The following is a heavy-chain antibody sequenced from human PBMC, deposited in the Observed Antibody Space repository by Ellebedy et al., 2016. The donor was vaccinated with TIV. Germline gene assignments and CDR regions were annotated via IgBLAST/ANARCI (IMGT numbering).Heavy chain of an antibody. CDR1: GGSISSYY. Sequence: SETLSLXCTVSGGSISSYYWSWIRQPPGKGLEWIGYIYYSGSTNYNPSLKSRVTISVDTSKNQFSLKLSSVTAADTAVYYCARAPTAWFGDGGYYYYGMDVWGQGTTVTVSS. CDR3: ARAPTAWFGDGGYYYYGMDV. D-gene: IGHD3-10*01. V-gene: IGHV4-59*01. J-gene: IGHJ6*02. CDR2: IYYSGST.